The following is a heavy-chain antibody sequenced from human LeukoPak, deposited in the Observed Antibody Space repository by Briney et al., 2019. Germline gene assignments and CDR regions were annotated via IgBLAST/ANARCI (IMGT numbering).Heavy chain of an antibody. CDR1: GSSISSYY. J-gene: IGHJ4*02. D-gene: IGHD5-18*01. CDR3: ARYSYGGFYFDY. CDR2: LYYDGST. Sequence: SETLSLTCTVSGSSISSYYWSWLRQPPGKGLEWIGYLYYDGSTTYNPSLKSRVTISLDTSKNQFFLKLSSVTVADTAVYYCARYSYGGFYFDYWGQGTLVTVSS. V-gene: IGHV4-59*08.